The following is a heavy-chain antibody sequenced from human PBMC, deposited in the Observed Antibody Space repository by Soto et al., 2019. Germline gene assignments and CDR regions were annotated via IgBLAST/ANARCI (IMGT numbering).Heavy chain of an antibody. CDR2: ISYDGNTQ. V-gene: IGHV3-30-3*01. CDR3: AKETNAYEINF. J-gene: IGHJ4*02. Sequence: QVQLVESGAGGVQPGVSLRLSCAASGFIFSGYAMRWVRQAPGKGLEWVAVISYDGNTQYYADSVKGRFTVSRDNSNNSLYVEMNNLRDEDTAMYYCAKETNAYEINFWGQGTLVTVS. CDR1: GFIFSGYA. D-gene: IGHD3-9*01.